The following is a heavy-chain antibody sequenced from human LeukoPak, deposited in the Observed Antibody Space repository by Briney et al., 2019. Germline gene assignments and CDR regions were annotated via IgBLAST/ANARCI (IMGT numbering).Heavy chain of an antibody. J-gene: IGHJ6*02. CDR1: GYTFTGYY. Sequence: ASVKVSCKASGYTFTGYYMHWVRQAPGQGLEWMGWINPNSGGTNYAQKFQGRVTMTRDTSISTAYMEPSRLRSDDTAVYYCARSVDYYYYGMDVWGQGTTVTVSS. CDR2: INPNSGGT. CDR3: ARSVDYYYYGMDV. V-gene: IGHV1-2*02.